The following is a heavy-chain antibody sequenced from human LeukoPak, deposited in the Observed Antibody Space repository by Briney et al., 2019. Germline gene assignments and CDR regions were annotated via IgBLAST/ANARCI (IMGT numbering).Heavy chain of an antibody. CDR1: GYSISSGYY. V-gene: IGHV4-38-2*02. J-gene: IGHJ4*02. CDR3: ARRRSRASNFDY. Sequence: SETLSLTCTVSGYSISSGYYWGWIRQPPGKGLEWIGSIYHSGSTYYNPSLKSRVTISVDTSKNQFSLKLSSVTAADTAVYYCARRRSRASNFDYWGQGTLVTVSS. CDR2: IYHSGST.